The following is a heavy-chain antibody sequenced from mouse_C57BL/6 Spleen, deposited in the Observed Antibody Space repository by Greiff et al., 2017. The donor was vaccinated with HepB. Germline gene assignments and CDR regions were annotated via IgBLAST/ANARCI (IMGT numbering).Heavy chain of an antibody. Sequence: QVQLQQPGAELVRPGTSVKLSCKASGYTFTSYWMHWVKQRPGQGLEWIGVIDPSDSYTNYNQKFKGKATLTVDTSSSTAYMQLSSLTPEDSAVYYCARSTYYYGSSSENYYAMDYWGQGTSVTVSS. D-gene: IGHD1-1*01. CDR1: GYTFTSYW. V-gene: IGHV1-59*01. J-gene: IGHJ4*01. CDR2: IDPSDSYT. CDR3: ARSTYYYGSSSENYYAMDY.